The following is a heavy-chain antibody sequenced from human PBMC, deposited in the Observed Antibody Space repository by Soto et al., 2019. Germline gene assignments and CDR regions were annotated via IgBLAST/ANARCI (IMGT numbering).Heavy chain of an antibody. CDR2: IRGSGGGI. CDR3: AQRYSGYSGGFDY. V-gene: IGHV3-23*01. CDR1: GFTFNNYA. J-gene: IGHJ4*02. Sequence: EVQLLESGGGLVQPGGSLRLSCAASGFTFNNYAMNWVRQAPGKGLEWVSVIRGSGGGIYYADSVKGRFTISRDNSKNMLYLQMNSLRGEDTAVYYCAQRYSGYSGGFDYWGQGTLVTVSS. D-gene: IGHD5-12*01.